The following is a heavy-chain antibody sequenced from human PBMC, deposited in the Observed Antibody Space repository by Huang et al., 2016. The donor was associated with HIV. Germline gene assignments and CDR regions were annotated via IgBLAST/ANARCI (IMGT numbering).Heavy chain of an antibody. CDR3: ARNHDFWRGRMFAISYFDV. CDR1: GGSINTGRYS. J-gene: IGHJ2*01. D-gene: IGHD3-3*01. V-gene: IGHV4-39*01. CDR2: LYYPGKS. Sequence: QMRFQESGPGLVKPSGTLSLTCNVSGGSINTGRYSWGWIRQPPGKGLEWGGSLYYPGKSHYDPPPKGRLTMSADTSKNQFSLNLSSVTAADTAIYYCARNHDFWRGRMFAISYFDVWGRGTLVTVAS.